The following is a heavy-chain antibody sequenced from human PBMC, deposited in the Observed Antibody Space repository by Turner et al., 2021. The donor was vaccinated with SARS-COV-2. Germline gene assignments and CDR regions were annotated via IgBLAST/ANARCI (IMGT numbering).Heavy chain of an antibody. J-gene: IGHJ5*02. CDR1: GGSFSGYY. Sequence: QVQLQQWGAGLLKPSETLSPPCGVYGGSFSGYYWSWIRQPPGKGLGMIGEIYHSRSTNYNPFLNSRVTISVDTSKNQFSLKLSSVTAADTAVYYCARSWGGILTGYSFDPWGQGTLVTVSS. CDR2: IYHSRST. CDR3: ARSWGGILTGYSFDP. D-gene: IGHD3-9*01. V-gene: IGHV4-34*01.